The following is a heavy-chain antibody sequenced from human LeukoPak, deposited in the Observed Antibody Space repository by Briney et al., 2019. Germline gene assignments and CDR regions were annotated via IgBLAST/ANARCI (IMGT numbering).Heavy chain of an antibody. J-gene: IGHJ4*02. CDR2: MSGSGLNA. CDR3: AKDKFSLRTYGDLYFFDS. V-gene: IGHV3-23*01. D-gene: IGHD4-17*01. CDR1: GFTFSNTA. Sequence: PGGSLRLSCAASGFTFSNTAMRWVRQAPGKGLGWLSIMSGSGLNASYADSVKGRFTISTDNSKSTLFLQMNSLRAEDTALYCAKDKFSLRTYGDLYFFDSWGQGTLVTVSS.